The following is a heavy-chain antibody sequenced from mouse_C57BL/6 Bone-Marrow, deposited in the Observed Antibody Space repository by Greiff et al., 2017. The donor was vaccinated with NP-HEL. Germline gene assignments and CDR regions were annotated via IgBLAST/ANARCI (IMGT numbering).Heavy chain of an antibody. D-gene: IGHD1-1*01. CDR1: GFTFSSYA. CDR3: ARDAITTDWYFDV. Sequence: DVMLVESGGGLVKPGGSLKLSCAASGFTFSSYAMSWVRQTPEKRLEWVATISDGGSYTYYPDNVKGRFTISRDNAKNNLYLQMSHLKSEDTAMYYCARDAITTDWYFDVWGTGTTVTVSS. V-gene: IGHV5-4*01. CDR2: ISDGGSYT. J-gene: IGHJ1*03.